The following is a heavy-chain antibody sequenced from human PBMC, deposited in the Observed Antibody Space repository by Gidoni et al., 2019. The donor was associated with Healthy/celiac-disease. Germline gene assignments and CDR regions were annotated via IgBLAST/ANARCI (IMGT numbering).Heavy chain of an antibody. CDR2: INNSGST. J-gene: IGHJ6*04. Sequence: QVQLQQWGAGLLKPSETLSLNCAVYGGSFSGYYWSWIRQPPGKGLEWIGEINNSGSTNYNPSLKSRVTISVDTFKNQFSLKLSSVTAADTAVYYCARDQAAAGSSYYYGMDVWGKVTTVTVSS. D-gene: IGHD6-13*01. V-gene: IGHV4-34*01. CDR3: ARDQAAAGSSYYYGMDV. CDR1: GGSFSGYY.